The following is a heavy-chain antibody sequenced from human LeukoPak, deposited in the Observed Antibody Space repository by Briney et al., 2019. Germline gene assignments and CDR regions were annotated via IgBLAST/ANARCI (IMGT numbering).Heavy chain of an antibody. J-gene: IGHJ5*02. CDR2: IYTSGST. CDR1: GGSISSYY. V-gene: IGHV4-4*07. CDR3: ARDGYSYGLGWFDP. Sequence: SETLSLTCTVSGGSISSYYWSWIRQPAGEGLEWIGRIYTSGSTNYNPSLKSRLTMSVDTSKNQFSLKLTSVTAADTAVYFCARDGYSYGLGWFDPWGQGTLVTVSS. D-gene: IGHD5-18*01.